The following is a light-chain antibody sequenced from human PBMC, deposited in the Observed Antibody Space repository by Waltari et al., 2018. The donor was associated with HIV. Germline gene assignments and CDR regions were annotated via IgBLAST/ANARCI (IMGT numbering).Light chain of an antibody. CDR3: SSYTSSSTPYVV. CDR1: SSDDGGYNY. J-gene: IGLJ2*01. Sequence: QPALTPPAYVSGYPGELITISCTGTSSDDGGYNYVYWCQQHPGKAPNRMIYEVSNRPSGVSSRFSGSKSGKPASLTISGLQAEDEADYYCSSYTSSSTPYVVFGGGTKLTVL. CDR2: EVS. V-gene: IGLV2-14*01.